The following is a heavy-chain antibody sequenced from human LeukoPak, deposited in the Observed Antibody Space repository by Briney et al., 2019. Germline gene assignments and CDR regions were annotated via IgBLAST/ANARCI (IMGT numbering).Heavy chain of an antibody. Sequence: GGSLRLSCAASGFTFSSYWMHWVRQAPGKGLVWVSRINSDGSSTSYADSVKGRFTISRDNAKNTLYLQMNSLRAEDTAVYYCATLPPRGSGSYKARPLDYWGQGTLVTVSS. D-gene: IGHD1-26*01. CDR2: INSDGSST. V-gene: IGHV3-74*01. CDR1: GFTFSSYW. CDR3: ATLPPRGSGSYKARPLDY. J-gene: IGHJ4*02.